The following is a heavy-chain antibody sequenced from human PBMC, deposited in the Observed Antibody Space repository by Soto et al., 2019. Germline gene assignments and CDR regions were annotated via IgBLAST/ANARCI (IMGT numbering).Heavy chain of an antibody. J-gene: IGHJ6*02. Sequence: GGTLRLSCAASGFTFSNAWMSWVRQATGEGLEWVGRIKSKTDGGTTDYAAPVKGRFTISRDDSKNTLYLQINSLKTEDTAVYYCTTEFEGHYYYYGMDVWGQGTTVTVSS. V-gene: IGHV3-15*01. CDR2: IKSKTDGGTT. CDR1: GFTFSNAW. D-gene: IGHD3-9*01. CDR3: TTEFEGHYYYYGMDV.